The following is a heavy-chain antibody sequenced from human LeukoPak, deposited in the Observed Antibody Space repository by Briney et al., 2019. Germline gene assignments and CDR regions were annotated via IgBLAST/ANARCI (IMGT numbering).Heavy chain of an antibody. D-gene: IGHD3-16*02. CDR3: AAAPQIHRYLGY. Sequence: GGSLRLSCAASGFTFSDYFMSWIRQAPGKGLEWVSYISSSGSTIYYADSVKGRFTISRDNAKNSLYLRMNSLRSEDTAVYYCAAAPQIHRYLGYWGQGTLVTVSS. J-gene: IGHJ4*02. CDR1: GFTFSDYF. V-gene: IGHV3-11*04. CDR2: ISSSGSTI.